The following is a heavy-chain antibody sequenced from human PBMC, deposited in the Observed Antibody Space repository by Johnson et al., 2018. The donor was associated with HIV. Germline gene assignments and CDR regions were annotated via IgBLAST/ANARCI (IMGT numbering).Heavy chain of an antibody. CDR3: AREGGGYDGKGAFDI. D-gene: IGHD5-12*01. Sequence: QMLLVESGGGVVQPGRSLRLSCAASGFTFSSYDMHWVRQAPGKGLEWVAVISYDGSNKYYADSVKGRFTISRDNSKNTLYLQMNSLRAEDTAVYYCAREGGGYDGKGAFDIWGQGTMVTVSS. J-gene: IGHJ3*02. CDR2: ISYDGSNK. CDR1: GFTFSSYD. V-gene: IGHV3-30-3*01.